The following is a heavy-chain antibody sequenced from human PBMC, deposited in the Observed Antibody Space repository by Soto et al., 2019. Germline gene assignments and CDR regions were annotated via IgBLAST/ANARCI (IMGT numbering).Heavy chain of an antibody. D-gene: IGHD3-3*01. CDR2: IYSSGST. V-gene: IGHV4-4*07. J-gene: IGHJ5*02. Sequence: PWETLSLTCTVTGGTLSGYYWTWIRQSAGGGLEWIGRIYSSGSTNYNPSLKSRVTISLDTSTSHFSLSLRSVSAADTAVYYCARGQRFSDWFDPWGQGTLVTVSS. CDR3: ARGQRFSDWFDP. CDR1: GGTLSGYY.